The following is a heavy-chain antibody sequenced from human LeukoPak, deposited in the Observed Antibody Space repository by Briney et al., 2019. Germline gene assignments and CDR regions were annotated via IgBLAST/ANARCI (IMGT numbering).Heavy chain of an antibody. V-gene: IGHV3-7*01. Sequence: GGSWRLSGVVSGFTFSGYWMTWVRQAPGRGLGWVANIREDGSERNYVDSVKGRFIISRDNSRNSLYLQMNSLRPEDTAVYYCTRDRNARATKEDRYDYWGQGTLVTVSS. CDR1: GFTFSGYW. CDR3: TRDRNARATKEDRYDY. CDR2: IREDGSER. J-gene: IGHJ4*02. D-gene: IGHD5-12*01.